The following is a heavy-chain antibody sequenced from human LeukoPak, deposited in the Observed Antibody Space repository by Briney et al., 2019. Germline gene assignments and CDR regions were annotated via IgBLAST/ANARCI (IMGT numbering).Heavy chain of an antibody. J-gene: IGHJ4*02. CDR3: ATIHKTYYYDSSGQPSQSYFDY. D-gene: IGHD3-22*01. CDR2: INPNSGGT. CDR1: GYTFTGYY. V-gene: IGHV1-2*02. Sequence: ASVKVSCKASGYTFTGYYMHWVRQAPGQGLEWMGWINPNSGGTNYAQKFQGRVTMTRDTSISTAYMGLGRLRSEDTAVYYCATIHKTYYYDSSGQPSQSYFDYWGQGTLVTVSS.